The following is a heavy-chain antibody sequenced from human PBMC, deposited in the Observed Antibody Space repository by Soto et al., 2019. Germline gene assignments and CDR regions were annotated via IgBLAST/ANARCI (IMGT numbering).Heavy chain of an antibody. CDR1: GGSISSGYYY. V-gene: IGHV4-30-4*01. J-gene: IGHJ4*02. Sequence: SETLSLTCSISGGSISSGYYYWSWIRQPPGKGLEWIGNIYYSGNTYYNPSLKSRLIISIDRSKNQFSLKLSSVTAADTAVYYSARARDSGSYYFDYWGQGTLVTVSS. CDR2: IYYSGNT. CDR3: ARARDSGSYYFDY. D-gene: IGHD1-26*01.